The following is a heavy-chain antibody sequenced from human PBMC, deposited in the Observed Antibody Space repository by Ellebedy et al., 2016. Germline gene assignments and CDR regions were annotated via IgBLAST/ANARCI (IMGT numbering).Heavy chain of an antibody. V-gene: IGHV3-53*01. Sequence: GESLKISCAASGFTVSRNYMSWVRQAPGKGLEWVSVIYSGGTTKYADSVKGRFTISRDNSKNTVYLQMNSLRAEDTAVYYCATRIVEGVWGQGTLVTVSS. D-gene: IGHD1-26*01. J-gene: IGHJ4*02. CDR3: ATRIVEGV. CDR1: GFTVSRNY. CDR2: IYSGGTT.